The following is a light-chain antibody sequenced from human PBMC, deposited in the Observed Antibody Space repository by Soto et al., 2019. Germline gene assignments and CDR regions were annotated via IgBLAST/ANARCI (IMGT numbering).Light chain of an antibody. Sequence: EIGLTQSPRTLSLSTGERATLSFRASQSVSSSYLAWYRQKPGQAPRLLIYGASSRATVIPDRFSGSGSGTDFTLTISRLEPEDFAVYYCQQYGSSTSWTFGQGTKVDIK. CDR3: QQYGSSTSWT. CDR2: GAS. CDR1: QSVSSSY. V-gene: IGKV3-20*01. J-gene: IGKJ1*01.